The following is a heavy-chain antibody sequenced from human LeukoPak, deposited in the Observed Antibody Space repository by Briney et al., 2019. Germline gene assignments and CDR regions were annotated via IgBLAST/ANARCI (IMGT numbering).Heavy chain of an antibody. CDR3: ARFRGELDWFDP. CDR2: IWYDGSNK. Sequence: GGSLRLSCAASGFTFSSYGMHWVRQAPGKGLEWVAVIWYDGSNKYYADSVKGRFTISRDNSKNTLYLQMNSLRAEDTAVYYCARFRGELDWFDPWGQGTLVTVSS. V-gene: IGHV3-33*01. J-gene: IGHJ5*02. D-gene: IGHD1-26*01. CDR1: GFTFSSYG.